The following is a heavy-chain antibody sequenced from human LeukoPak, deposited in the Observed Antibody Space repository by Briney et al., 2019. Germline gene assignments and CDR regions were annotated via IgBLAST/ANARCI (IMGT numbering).Heavy chain of an antibody. D-gene: IGHD3-3*01. CDR1: GFTFSSYV. CDR2: ISGSDGNT. Sequence: GGSLRLSCAASGFTFSSYVMSWVRQAPGKGLEWVSAISGSDGNTYYADSVKGRFTISRDNSKNTLYLQMNSLRAEDTAIYYCAKDPGGCYYYFDYWGQGTLVTVSS. V-gene: IGHV3-23*01. J-gene: IGHJ4*02. CDR3: AKDPGGCYYYFDY.